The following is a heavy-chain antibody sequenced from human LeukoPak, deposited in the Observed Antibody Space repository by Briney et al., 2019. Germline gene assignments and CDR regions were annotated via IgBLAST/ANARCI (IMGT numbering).Heavy chain of an antibody. CDR3: ATGGGWVPSFGVVTHIDV. CDR1: GFTFSGYW. Sequence: GGSLRLSCAASGFTFSGYWMHWVRQGPEKGLELVSRIDNDGHGILYADSVKGRFTTSRDNAKNTLYLQMNSLRFEDTAVYYCATGGGWVPSFGVVTHIDVWGKGTTVTVSS. D-gene: IGHD3-3*01. J-gene: IGHJ6*03. CDR2: IDNDGHGI. V-gene: IGHV3-74*03.